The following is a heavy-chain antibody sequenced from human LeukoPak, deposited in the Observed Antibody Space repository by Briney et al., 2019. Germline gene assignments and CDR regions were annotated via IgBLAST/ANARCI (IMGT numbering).Heavy chain of an antibody. V-gene: IGHV4-34*01. Sequence: PSETLSLTCAVYGGSFSGYYWSWIRQPPGKGLEWIGEINHSGSTNYNPSLKSRVTISVDTSKNQFSLKLSSVTAADTAVYYCARESFAAAACFDYWGQGTLVTVSS. J-gene: IGHJ4*02. CDR1: GGSFSGYY. CDR2: INHSGST. D-gene: IGHD6-13*01. CDR3: ARESFAAAACFDY.